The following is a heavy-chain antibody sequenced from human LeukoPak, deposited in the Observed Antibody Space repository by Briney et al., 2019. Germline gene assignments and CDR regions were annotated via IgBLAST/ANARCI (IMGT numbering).Heavy chain of an antibody. CDR2: INHSGST. CDR3: AEGYCSGGSCLIDY. D-gene: IGHD2-15*01. Sequence: SETLSLTCTVSGGSISSYYWSWIRQPPGKGLEWIGEINHSGSTNYNPSLKSRVTISVDTSKNQFSLKLSSVTAADTAVYYCAEGYCSGGSCLIDYWGQGTLVTVSS. CDR1: GGSISSYY. J-gene: IGHJ4*02. V-gene: IGHV4-34*01.